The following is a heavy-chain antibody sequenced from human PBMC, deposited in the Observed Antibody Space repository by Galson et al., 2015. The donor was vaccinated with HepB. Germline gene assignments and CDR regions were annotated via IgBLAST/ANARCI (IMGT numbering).Heavy chain of an antibody. D-gene: IGHD3-3*01. Sequence: SVKVSCKASGYTFTGYYMHWVRQAPGQGLEWMGWINPNSGGTNYAQKFQGRVTMTRDTSISTAYMELSRLRSDDTAVYYCARDGAYYDFWSGYVWGQGTLVTVA. J-gene: IGHJ4*02. V-gene: IGHV1-2*02. CDR2: INPNSGGT. CDR1: GYTFTGYY. CDR3: ARDGAYYDFWSGYV.